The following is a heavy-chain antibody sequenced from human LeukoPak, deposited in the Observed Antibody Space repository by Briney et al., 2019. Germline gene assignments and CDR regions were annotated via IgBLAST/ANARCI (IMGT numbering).Heavy chain of an antibody. J-gene: IGHJ4*02. CDR2: IFYSGRT. CDR1: GGSISSSTYY. V-gene: IGHV4-39*07. D-gene: IGHD6-13*01. Sequence: SETLSLTCTVSGGSISSSTYYRGWIRQPPGKGLEWIGSIFYSGRTYYNPSLKSRVTMSVDTSKNQFSLRLSSVNAADTAVYYCARDILATSIAAPYYWGQGTLVTVSS. CDR3: ARDILATSIAAPYY.